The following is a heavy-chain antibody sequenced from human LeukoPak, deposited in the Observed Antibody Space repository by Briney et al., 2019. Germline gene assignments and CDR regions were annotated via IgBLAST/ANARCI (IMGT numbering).Heavy chain of an antibody. CDR3: ARGSHPVTGTLGGYFDP. J-gene: IGHJ4*02. CDR1: GYSISSGYY. D-gene: IGHD6-19*01. Sequence: RPSETLSLTCTVSGYSISSGYYWGWIRQPPGKGLEWIGSIYHSGSTYYNPSLKSRVTISLDASNKQFSLRLSSVTAADTAVYYCARGSHPVTGTLGGYFDPWGQGTLVTVSS. CDR2: IYHSGST. V-gene: IGHV4-38-2*02.